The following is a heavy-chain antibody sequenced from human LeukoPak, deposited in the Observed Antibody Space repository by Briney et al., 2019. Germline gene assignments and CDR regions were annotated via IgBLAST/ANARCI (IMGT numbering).Heavy chain of an antibody. Sequence: ASVKVSCKASGYTFTGYYMHWVRQAPGQGLEWMGWINPNSGGTNYAQKFQGRVTMTRDTSISTAYMELSRLRSEDTAVYYCARARWAAAGTSWFDPWGQGTLVTVSS. CDR3: ARARWAAAGTSWFDP. CDR1: GYTFTGYY. V-gene: IGHV1-2*02. J-gene: IGHJ5*02. D-gene: IGHD6-13*01. CDR2: INPNSGGT.